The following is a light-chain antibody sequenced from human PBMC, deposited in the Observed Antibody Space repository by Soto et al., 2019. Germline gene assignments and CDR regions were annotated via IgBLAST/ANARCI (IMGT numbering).Light chain of an antibody. Sequence: DIQMTQAPWTMSGAGGARLTITGRASQTIDSWLAWYQQRQGKPPNLLIYKASTLASGVPSRFSGSGYGTEFNLTINSLQPDDFATYYCQQYHIYSGTFGQGTNVDI. CDR1: QTIDSW. CDR3: QQYHIYSGT. V-gene: IGKV1-5*03. CDR2: KAS. J-gene: IGKJ1*01.